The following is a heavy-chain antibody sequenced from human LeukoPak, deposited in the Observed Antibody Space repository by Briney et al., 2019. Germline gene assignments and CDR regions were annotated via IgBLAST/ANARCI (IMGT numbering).Heavy chain of an antibody. CDR3: ARDIWQTR. CDR2: IKYDGSEK. CDR1: RFTFSGSW. J-gene: IGHJ4*02. Sequence: SGGSLRLSCAASRFTFSGSWMTWVRQAPGKGLEWVANIKYDGSEKYYVDSVKGRFTISRDNAKNSLYLQMNSLRAEDTAVYYCARDIWQTRWGQGTLVTVSS. V-gene: IGHV3-7*01.